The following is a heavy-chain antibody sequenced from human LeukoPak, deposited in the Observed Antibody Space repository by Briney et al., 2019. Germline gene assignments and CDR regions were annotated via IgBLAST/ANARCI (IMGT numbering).Heavy chain of an antibody. CDR3: AKDKEEMATMGDY. CDR2: INSDGSST. V-gene: IGHV3-74*01. D-gene: IGHD5-24*01. J-gene: IGHJ4*02. Sequence: GGSLRLSCAASGFTFSSYWMHWVRQAPGKGLVWVSRINSDGSSTSYADSVKGRFTISRDNAKNTLYLQMNSLRAEDTAVYYCAKDKEEMATMGDYWGQGTLVTVSS. CDR1: GFTFSSYW.